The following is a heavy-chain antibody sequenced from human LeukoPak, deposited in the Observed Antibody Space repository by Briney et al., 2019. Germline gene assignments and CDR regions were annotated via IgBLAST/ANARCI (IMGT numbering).Heavy chain of an antibody. CDR3: ARGLPYNDAFDI. J-gene: IGHJ3*02. CDR2: ISGSGGRT. CDR1: GFTFSSYA. Sequence: GGSLRLSCAASGFTFSSYAMSWVRQAPGKGLEWVSAISGSGGRTYYADSVKGRFTISRDNAKNSLYLQMNSLRAEDTAVYYCARGLPYNDAFDIWGQGTMVTVSS. D-gene: IGHD4-11*01. V-gene: IGHV3-23*01.